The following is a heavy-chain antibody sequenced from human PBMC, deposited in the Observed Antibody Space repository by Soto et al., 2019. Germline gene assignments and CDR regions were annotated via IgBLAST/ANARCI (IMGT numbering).Heavy chain of an antibody. CDR3: ARSYDSSGYPYDY. CDR1: GGTISSGGYS. D-gene: IGHD3-22*01. V-gene: IGHV4-30-2*01. CDR2: IYHSGST. Sequence: QLQLQESGSGLVKPSQTLSLTCAVSGGTISSGGYSWSWIRQPPGKGLEWIGYIYHSGSTYYNPSLKSRVTISVDRSKNQFSLKLSSVTAADTAVYYCARSYDSSGYPYDYWGQGTLVTVSS. J-gene: IGHJ4*02.